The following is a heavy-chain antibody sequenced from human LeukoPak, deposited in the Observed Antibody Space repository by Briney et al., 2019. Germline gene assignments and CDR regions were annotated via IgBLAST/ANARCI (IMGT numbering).Heavy chain of an antibody. Sequence: PGGSLRLSCAASGFTFSSYAMSWVRRAPGKGLEWVSAISGSGGSTYYADSVKGRFTISRDNSKNTLYLQMNSLRAEDTVVYYCAKDLAHYRRVTIDYWGQGTLVTVSS. D-gene: IGHD3-10*01. CDR2: ISGSGGST. CDR3: AKDLAHYRRVTIDY. J-gene: IGHJ4*02. V-gene: IGHV3-23*01. CDR1: GFTFSSYA.